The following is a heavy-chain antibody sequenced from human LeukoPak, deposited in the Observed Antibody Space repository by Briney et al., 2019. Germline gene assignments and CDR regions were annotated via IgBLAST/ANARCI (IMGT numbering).Heavy chain of an antibody. CDR1: GGSISSSSYY. V-gene: IGHV4-39*07. J-gene: IGHJ4*02. Sequence: PSETLPLTCTVSGGSISSSSYYWGWIRQPPGKGLEWIGSIYYSGSTYYNPSLKSRVTISVDTSKNQFSLKLSSVTAADTAVYYCARGNRGLRVPYYFDYWGQRTLVTVSS. D-gene: IGHD5-12*01. CDR2: IYYSGST. CDR3: ARGNRGLRVPYYFDY.